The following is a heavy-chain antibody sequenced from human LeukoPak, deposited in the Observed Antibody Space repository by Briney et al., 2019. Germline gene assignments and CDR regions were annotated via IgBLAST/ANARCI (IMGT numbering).Heavy chain of an antibody. V-gene: IGHV3-23*01. CDR1: GFTFSSYA. Sequence: GGSLRLSCEASGFTFSSYAMSWVSQAPGKGLEWVSAISGSGGSTYYADSVKGRFTISRDNYKNTLYLQMNSLRAEDTAVYYCAKDHAQVLWFGEKLHSRNYFDYWGQGTLVTVSS. CDR3: AKDHAQVLWFGEKLHSRNYFDY. CDR2: ISGSGGST. D-gene: IGHD3-10*01. J-gene: IGHJ4*02.